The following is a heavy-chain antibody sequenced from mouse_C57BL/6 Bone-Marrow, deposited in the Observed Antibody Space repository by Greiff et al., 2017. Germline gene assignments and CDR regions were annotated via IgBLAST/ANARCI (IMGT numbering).Heavy chain of an antibody. J-gene: IGHJ2*01. Sequence: DVKLQESGPGLVKPSQSLSLTCSVTGYSITSGYYWNWIRQFPGNKLEWMGYISYDGSNNYNPSLKNRISITRDTSKNQFFLKLNSVTTEDTATYYCARIPTTLVHYWGQGPTLTLPS. CDR1: GYSITSGYY. D-gene: IGHD1-1*01. CDR3: ARIPTTLVHY. CDR2: ISYDGSN. V-gene: IGHV3-6*01.